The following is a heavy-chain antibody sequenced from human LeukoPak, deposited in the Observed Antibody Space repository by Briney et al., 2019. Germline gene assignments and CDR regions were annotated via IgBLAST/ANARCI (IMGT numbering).Heavy chain of an antibody. CDR3: AKDMRTYYYGSGSYYNGFDY. J-gene: IGHJ4*02. CDR1: GFTFDDYA. D-gene: IGHD3-10*01. V-gene: IGHV3-9*01. CDR2: ISWNSGSI. Sequence: GGSLRLSCAASGFTFDDYAMHWVRQAPGKGLEWVSGISWNSGSIVYADSVKGRFTISRDNAKNSLYLQMNSLRAEDTALYYCAKDMRTYYYGSGSYYNGFDYWGQGTLVTVSS.